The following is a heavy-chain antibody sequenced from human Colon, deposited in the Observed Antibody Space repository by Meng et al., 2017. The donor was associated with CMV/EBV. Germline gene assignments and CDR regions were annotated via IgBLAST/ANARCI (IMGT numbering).Heavy chain of an antibody. D-gene: IGHD2-15*01. Sequence: ASVKVSCKASGYTFTSYGISWVRQAPGQGLEWMGWISAYNGNTNYAQKLQGRVTMTTDTSTSTAYMELRSLRSDDTAVYYCARDRCKRCDDGWWFDPWGQGTLVTVSS. CDR2: ISAYNGNT. J-gene: IGHJ5*02. CDR3: ARDRCKRCDDGWWFDP. V-gene: IGHV1-18*01. CDR1: GYTFTSYG.